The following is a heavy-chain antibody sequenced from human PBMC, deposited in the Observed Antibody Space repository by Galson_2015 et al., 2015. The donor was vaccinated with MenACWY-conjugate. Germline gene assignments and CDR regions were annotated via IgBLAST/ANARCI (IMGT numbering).Heavy chain of an antibody. CDR1: GFTFSNYD. CDR3: ARDSDSGITTYYGMDV. D-gene: IGHD3-10*01. J-gene: IGHJ6*02. Sequence: SLRLSCAASGFTFSNYDMHWVRQGTGKGLEWVSFITIAGDTYCPDSVKGRFTISRDNAKNSMYLQMNSLRDEDTAVYYCARDSDSGITTYYGMDVWGQGTTVTVSS. V-gene: IGHV3-13*01. CDR2: ITIAGDT.